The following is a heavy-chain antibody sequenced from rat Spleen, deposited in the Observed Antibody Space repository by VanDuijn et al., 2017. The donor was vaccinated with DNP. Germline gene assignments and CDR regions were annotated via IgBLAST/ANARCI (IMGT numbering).Heavy chain of an antibody. Sequence: EVQLVESGGGLAQPGRSLKLSCAASGFTFSNYYMAWVRQAPKKGLEWVATINTSGNRTYYPDSVKGRFTMSRDNAGSSLYLQMNSLKPEDTATYYCARHSVYPESAHPRFDNWGQGVLVTVSS. D-gene: IGHD1-4*01. CDR2: INTSGNRT. J-gene: IGHJ2*01. CDR3: ARHSVYPESAHPRFDN. CDR1: GFTFSNYY. V-gene: IGHV5-25*01.